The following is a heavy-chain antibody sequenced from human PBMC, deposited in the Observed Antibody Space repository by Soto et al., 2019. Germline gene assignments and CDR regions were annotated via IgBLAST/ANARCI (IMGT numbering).Heavy chain of an antibody. Sequence: GASVKVSCKASGYTFTIYGISWVRQAPGQGLEWMGWISAYNGNTNYAQKLQGRVTMTTDTSTSTAYMELRSLRSDDTAVYYCARGIYCSGGSCYPYYFDYWGQGTLVTVSS. CDR2: ISAYNGNT. CDR3: ARGIYCSGGSCYPYYFDY. D-gene: IGHD2-15*01. CDR1: GYTFTIYG. J-gene: IGHJ4*02. V-gene: IGHV1-18*01.